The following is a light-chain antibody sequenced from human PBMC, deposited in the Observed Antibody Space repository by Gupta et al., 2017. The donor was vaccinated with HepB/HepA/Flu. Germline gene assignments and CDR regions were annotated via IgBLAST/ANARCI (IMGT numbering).Light chain of an antibody. CDR1: QSVSSSY. J-gene: IGKJ4*01. CDR3: QQYDSSPLT. Sequence: EIVLTQSPGTLSLSPGERATLSCRASQSVSSSYLAWYQQKPGQAPRLLIYGASSRATGIPDRCSGSGSGTDFNLTISRLEPEDFAVYYCQQYDSSPLTFGGGTKVEIK. V-gene: IGKV3-20*01. CDR2: GAS.